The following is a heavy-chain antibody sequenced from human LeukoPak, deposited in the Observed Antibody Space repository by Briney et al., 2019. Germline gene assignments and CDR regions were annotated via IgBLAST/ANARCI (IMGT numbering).Heavy chain of an antibody. J-gene: IGHJ3*02. Sequence: SETLSLTCTVSGGSISSGGYYWSWIRQHPGKGLEWIGYIYYSGSTYYNPSLKSRVTISVDTSKNQFSLKLSSVTAADTAVYYCAREGGTIGGFDIWGQGTMVTVSS. CDR3: AREGGTIGGFDI. V-gene: IGHV4-31*03. D-gene: IGHD3-16*01. CDR2: IYYSGST. CDR1: GGSISSGGYY.